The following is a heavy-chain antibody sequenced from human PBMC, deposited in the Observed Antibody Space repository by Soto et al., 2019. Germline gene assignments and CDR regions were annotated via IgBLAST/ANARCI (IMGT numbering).Heavy chain of an antibody. CDR3: ARGRYGDYAAYYYGMDV. CDR1: GYTFTSYY. D-gene: IGHD4-17*01. V-gene: IGHV1-46*01. CDR2: INPGGGST. Sequence: ASVKVSCKASGYTFTSYYMHWVRQAPGQGLEWMGIINPGGGSTSYAQKFQGRVTMTRDTSTSTVYMELSSLRSEDTAVYYCARGRYGDYAAYYYGMDVWGQGTTVTVSS. J-gene: IGHJ6*02.